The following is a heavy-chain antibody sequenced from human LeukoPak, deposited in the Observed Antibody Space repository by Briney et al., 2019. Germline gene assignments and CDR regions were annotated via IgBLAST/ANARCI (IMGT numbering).Heavy chain of an antibody. CDR3: ARPSGSYYSYWFDP. CDR1: GYSISSGYY. CDR2: IYHSGST. Sequence: SETLSLTXAVSGYSISSGYYWGWMRQPPGKGLEWIGSIYHSGSTYYNPSLKSRVTISVDTSKNHFSLKLSSVTAADTAVYYCARPSGSYYSYWFDPWGQGTLVTVSS. D-gene: IGHD1-26*01. J-gene: IGHJ5*02. V-gene: IGHV4-38-2*01.